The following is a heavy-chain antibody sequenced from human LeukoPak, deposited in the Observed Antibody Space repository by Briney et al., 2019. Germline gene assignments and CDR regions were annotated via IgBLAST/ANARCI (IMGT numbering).Heavy chain of an antibody. CDR3: ARLSVIVGAALEYYYYYMDV. Sequence: SETLSLTCTVSGGSISSSSYYRGWIRQPPGKGLEWIGSIYYRGSTYYNPSLKSRVTISADTSKNQFSLKLSSVTAADTAVYYCARLSVIVGAALEYYYYYMDVWGQGTTVTVSS. D-gene: IGHD1-26*01. V-gene: IGHV4-39*07. CDR1: GGSISSSSYY. J-gene: IGHJ6*03. CDR2: IYYRGST.